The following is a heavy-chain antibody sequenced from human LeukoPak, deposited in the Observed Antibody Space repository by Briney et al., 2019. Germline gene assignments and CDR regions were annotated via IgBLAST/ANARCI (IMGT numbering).Heavy chain of an antibody. Sequence: GGSLRLSYAVSGFPFSNFAMAWVRHVREKGREWVSFIRGGGAGAHYEGSVRSRLTISRDNSKNTLYLEMNSLRADDTAVYYCAKASYSYGNDAFDIWGQGTKVTVSS. V-gene: IGHV3-23*01. D-gene: IGHD3-16*02. CDR2: IRGGGAGA. CDR3: AKASYSYGNDAFDI. CDR1: GFPFSNFA. J-gene: IGHJ3*02.